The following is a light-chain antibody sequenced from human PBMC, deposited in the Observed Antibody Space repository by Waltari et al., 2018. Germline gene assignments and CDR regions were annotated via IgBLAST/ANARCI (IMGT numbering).Light chain of an antibody. Sequence: QSVLTHPPSASGAPGQRVTISCSGRSSIIGSDTVTWYQQLPGTAPKLLIYNNDLHPLGVPDRFSRSTHGSSASLGSSGLQSVDDADYYCVTWDEGLNGPVYGGGTRLTVL. CDR2: NND. V-gene: IGLV1-44*01. CDR3: VTWDEGLNGPV. J-gene: IGLJ3*02. CDR1: SSIIGSDT.